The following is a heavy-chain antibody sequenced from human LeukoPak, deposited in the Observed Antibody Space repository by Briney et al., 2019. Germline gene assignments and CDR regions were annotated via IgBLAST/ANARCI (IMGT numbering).Heavy chain of an antibody. D-gene: IGHD3-16*01. CDR1: GGTFRSYA. V-gene: IGHV1-69*06. J-gene: IGHJ4*02. CDR3: ASQEVGGRYYFDY. Sequence: ASVKVACKASGGTFRSYAISWVRQAPGQGLEWVGGIIPIFGTANYAQKFQGRVTITADKSTSTAYMELSSRRSEDTAVYYWASQEVGGRYYFDYWGQGTLVTVSS. CDR2: IIPIFGTA.